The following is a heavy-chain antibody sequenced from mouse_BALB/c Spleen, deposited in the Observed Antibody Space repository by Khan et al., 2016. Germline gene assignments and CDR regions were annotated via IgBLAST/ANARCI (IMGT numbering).Heavy chain of an antibody. J-gene: IGHJ4*01. CDR1: GFTFNTYG. CDR2: IRSKSNNYAT. Sequence: EVQLVESGGGLVQPKGSLKLSCAASGFTFNTYGMNWVRQAPGKGLEWVARIRSKSNNYATHYADSVKDRFTISRDDSQTMLYLQMNNLKIEDTAMYYGVREDDPYAMDYWGQGTSVTVSS. V-gene: IGHV10-1*02. CDR3: VREDDPYAMDY.